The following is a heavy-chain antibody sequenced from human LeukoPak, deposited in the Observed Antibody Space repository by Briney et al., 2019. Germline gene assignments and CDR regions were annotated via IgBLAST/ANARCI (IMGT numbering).Heavy chain of an antibody. J-gene: IGHJ3*02. Sequence: GGSLRLSCAASGFTVSNNYMSWVRQAPGKGLEWVSVIYTDGSTYYADFVKGRFTISRDSSKNTLYLQMNSLRADDTAVYYCARYHYYDSSGVEKAFDIWGQGTMVTVSS. CDR2: IYTDGST. CDR1: GFTVSNNY. D-gene: IGHD3-22*01. V-gene: IGHV3-53*01. CDR3: ARYHYYDSSGVEKAFDI.